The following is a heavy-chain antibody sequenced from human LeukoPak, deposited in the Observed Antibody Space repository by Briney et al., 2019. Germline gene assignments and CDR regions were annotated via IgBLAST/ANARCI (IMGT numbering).Heavy chain of an antibody. J-gene: IGHJ6*03. V-gene: IGHV3-48*03. D-gene: IGHD1-1*01. CDR2: ISSSGSTI. CDR1: GFTFSSYE. Sequence: GGSLRLSCAASGFTFSSYEMNWVRQAPGKGLEGVSYISSSGSTIYYADSVKGRFTISRDNAKNSLYLQMNSLRAEDTAVYYCARDGPIQPTLFTYYYYMDVWGKGTTVTISS. CDR3: ARDGPIQPTLFTYYYYMDV.